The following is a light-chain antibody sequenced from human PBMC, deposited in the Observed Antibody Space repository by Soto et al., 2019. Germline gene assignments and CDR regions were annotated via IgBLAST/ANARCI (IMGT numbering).Light chain of an antibody. J-gene: IGLJ7*01. Sequence: QSVLTQPPSASGTPGQRVTISCSGSSSNIGSNTVNWYQQLPGTAPKLLIYSNNQRPSGVPDRFSGSKSGTSASLAISGLQSDDGADYYCAAWDDSLNGAVFGGGTQLTVL. CDR1: SSNIGSNT. CDR3: AAWDDSLNGAV. CDR2: SNN. V-gene: IGLV1-44*01.